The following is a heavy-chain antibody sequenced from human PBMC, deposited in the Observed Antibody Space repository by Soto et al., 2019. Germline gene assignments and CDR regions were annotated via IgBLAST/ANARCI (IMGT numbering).Heavy chain of an antibody. D-gene: IGHD3-10*01. CDR1: GGIFSTYA. V-gene: IGHV1-69*01. Sequence: QVQLVQSGAEVKKPGSSVKVSCKASGGIFSTYAISWLRQAPGQGLEWMGGIIPLFGTPNYEQRFQVRVTITADESTSTAYMELSRLRSEDTAVYYCARDRDDYGSGNYYNRIDFWGQGTLVTVSS. CDR3: ARDRDDYGSGNYYNRIDF. CDR2: IIPLFGTP. J-gene: IGHJ4*02.